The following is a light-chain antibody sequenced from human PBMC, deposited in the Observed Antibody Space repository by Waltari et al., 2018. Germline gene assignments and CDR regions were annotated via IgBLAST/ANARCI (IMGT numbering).Light chain of an antibody. J-gene: IGLJ3*02. CDR1: SGSVSATSY. CDR3: SLYMGSGIWV. Sequence: QTVVTQEPSLSVSPGGTVTLTCALSSGSVSATSYPPWYQQIPGQAPRTLVCKTNYRSSGVPDRFSGSILGNKVALTITGAQADDESDYYCSLYMGSGIWVFGGGTKLTVL. V-gene: IGLV8-61*01. CDR2: KTN.